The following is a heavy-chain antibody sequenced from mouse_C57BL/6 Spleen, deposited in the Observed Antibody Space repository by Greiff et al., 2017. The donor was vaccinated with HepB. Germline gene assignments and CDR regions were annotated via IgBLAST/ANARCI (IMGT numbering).Heavy chain of an antibody. CDR2: ISYDGSN. V-gene: IGHV3-6*01. CDR1: GYSITSGYY. CDR3: ARERAYYGMDY. J-gene: IGHJ4*01. Sequence: DVQLQESGPGLVKPSQSLSLTCSVTGYSITSGYYWNWIRQFPGNKLEWMGYISYDGSNNYNPSLKNRISITRDTSKNQFFLKLNSVTTEDTATYYCARERAYYGMDYWGQGTSVTGSS.